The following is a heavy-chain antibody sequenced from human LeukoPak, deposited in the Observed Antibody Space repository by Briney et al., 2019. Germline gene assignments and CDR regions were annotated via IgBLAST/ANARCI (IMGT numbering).Heavy chain of an antibody. CDR1: GLNFSVYY. Sequence: GGSLRLSCITSGLNFSVYYMTWIRQAPGNGLGAPGNGLEWLSHISKTGTSVYYADSVRGRFTISRDNAKNSLYLHMNNLRAEDTAVYYCVVGVALDYWGQGALVTVSS. J-gene: IGHJ4*02. D-gene: IGHD3-3*01. CDR2: ISKTGTSV. V-gene: IGHV3-11*01. CDR3: VVGVALDY.